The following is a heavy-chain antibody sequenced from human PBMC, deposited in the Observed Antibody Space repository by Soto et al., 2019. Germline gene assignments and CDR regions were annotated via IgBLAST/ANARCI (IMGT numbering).Heavy chain of an antibody. J-gene: IGHJ5*02. CDR3: ATERITIFSPVLFNP. CDR1: GFTFSSYA. D-gene: IGHD3-3*01. CDR2: ISTSGVST. V-gene: IGHV3-23*01. Sequence: LRLSCVASGFTFSSYAMSWVRQAPRKGLEWVSTISTSGVSTYYADSVRGRFTISRDNSKNTLYLQMNSLRAEDTAIYYCATERITIFSPVLFNPWGQGTLDTVSS.